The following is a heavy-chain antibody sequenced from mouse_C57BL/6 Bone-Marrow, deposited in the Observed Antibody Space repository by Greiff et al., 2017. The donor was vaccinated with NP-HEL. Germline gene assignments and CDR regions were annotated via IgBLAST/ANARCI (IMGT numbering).Heavy chain of an antibody. V-gene: IGHV2-3*01. CDR1: GFSLTSYG. D-gene: IGHD2-5*01. J-gene: IGHJ2*01. CDR3: ATVSYSNSPCDY. CDR2: IWGDGST. Sequence: VQGVESGPGLVAPSQSLSITCTVSGFSLTSYGVSWVRQPPGKGLEWLGVIWGDGSTNYSSALISRLSISTDNSKSQVFVTLNSLQSDDTATYYCATVSYSNSPCDYWGQGTTLTVSS.